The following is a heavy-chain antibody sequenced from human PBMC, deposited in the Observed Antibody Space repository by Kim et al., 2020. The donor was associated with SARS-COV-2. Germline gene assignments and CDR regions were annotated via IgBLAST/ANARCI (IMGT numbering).Heavy chain of an antibody. D-gene: IGHD3-22*01. Sequence: SETLSLTCTVSGVSVSSCCYYWGWMRQSPGKGLEWIGSVYNSGAIYYTSSLRSRVTMSLDTSKNQFSLNLSSVTAAHTAVYYAFYYDSSGYYYEDYWGQGTLVTVSS. CDR3: FYYDSSGYYYEDY. J-gene: IGHJ4*02. V-gene: IGHV4-39*07. CDR2: VYNSGAI. CDR1: GVSVSSCCYY.